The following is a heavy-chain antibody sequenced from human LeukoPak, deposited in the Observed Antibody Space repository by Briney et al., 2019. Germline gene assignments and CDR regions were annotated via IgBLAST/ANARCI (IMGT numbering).Heavy chain of an antibody. CDR1: GFTLSSLA. V-gene: IGHV3-21*01. J-gene: IGHJ6*02. Sequence: GGSLRLSCAASGFTLSSLAMHWVRQAPGKGLEWVSSISSSSTYKYYASSVKGRFTVSRDKSLFLQMNSLSVEETAVYYCARSTSCTSSSRIVGFGIDVWGQGTTVTVSS. D-gene: IGHD2-21*01. CDR2: ISSSSTYK. CDR3: ARSTSCTSSSRIVGFGIDV.